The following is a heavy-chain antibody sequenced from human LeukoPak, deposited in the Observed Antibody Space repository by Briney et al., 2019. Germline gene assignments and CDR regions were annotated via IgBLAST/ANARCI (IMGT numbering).Heavy chain of an antibody. CDR3: ARDRITMLQGVIWAPDY. J-gene: IGHJ4*02. Sequence: GASVKVSCKASGYTFTGYYMHWVRQAHGQGLEWMGRINPNSGGTNYAQKFQGRVAMTRDTSISTAYMELSRLRSDDTAVYYCARDRITMLQGVIWAPDYWGQGTLVTVSS. V-gene: IGHV1-2*06. CDR2: INPNSGGT. D-gene: IGHD3-10*01. CDR1: GYTFTGYY.